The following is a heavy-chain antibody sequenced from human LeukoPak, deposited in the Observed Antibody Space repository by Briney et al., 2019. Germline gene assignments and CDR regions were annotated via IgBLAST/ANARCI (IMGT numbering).Heavy chain of an antibody. CDR1: GYTFTSYG. CDR2: ISAYNGNT. J-gene: IGHJ3*02. D-gene: IGHD2-2*01. V-gene: IGHV1-18*01. Sequence: ASVKVSCKASGYTFTSYGISWVRQAPGQGLEWMGWISAYNGNTNYAQKFQGRVTITADESTSTAYMELSSLRSEDTAVYYCARYCSSTSCQLDAFDIWGQGTMVTVSS. CDR3: ARYCSSTSCQLDAFDI.